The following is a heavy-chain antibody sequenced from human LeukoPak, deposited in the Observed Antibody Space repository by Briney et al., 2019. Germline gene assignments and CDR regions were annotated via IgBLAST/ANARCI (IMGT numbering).Heavy chain of an antibody. J-gene: IGHJ6*02. Sequence: GSLRLSCAASGFTFSLYWMNWVRRAPGKGLEWVANIKQDGSEKNYVDSVKGRFTISRDNAKNSLYLQMNNLRVEDTAVYYCAGYCSTTSCYSSMDVWGQGTTVTVS. V-gene: IGHV3-7*01. CDR1: GFTFSLYW. CDR3: AGYCSTTSCYSSMDV. D-gene: IGHD2-2*01. CDR2: IKQDGSEK.